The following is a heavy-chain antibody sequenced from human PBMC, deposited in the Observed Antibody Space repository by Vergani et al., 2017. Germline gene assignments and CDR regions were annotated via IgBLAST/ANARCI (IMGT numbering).Heavy chain of an antibody. V-gene: IGHV4-59*01. CDR3: ARDRVGVVTAIPDWYFDL. Sequence: QVQLQESGPGLVKPSETLSLTCTVSGGSISSYYWSWIRQPPGKGLEWIGYIYYSGSTNYNPSLKSRVTISVDTSKNQFSLKLSSVTAADTAVYYCARDRVGVVTAIPDWYFDLWGRGTLVTVSS. J-gene: IGHJ2*01. D-gene: IGHD2-21*02. CDR2: IYYSGST. CDR1: GGSISSYY.